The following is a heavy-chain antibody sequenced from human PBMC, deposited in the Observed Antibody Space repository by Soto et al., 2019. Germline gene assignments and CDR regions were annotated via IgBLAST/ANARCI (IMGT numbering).Heavy chain of an antibody. CDR1: GFSFSRYT. D-gene: IGHD2-15*01. CDR3: ALSGGGADCYYYGMDV. Sequence: GESLKISCVGSGFSFSRYTVGWVRQVPGKGLEWMGVIHPGDSDTIYSPSFQGQVTISADKSISTAYLQWSSLKASDTAMYYCALSGGGADCYYYGMDVWGQGTKVTVSS. V-gene: IGHV5-51*01. CDR2: IHPGDSDT. J-gene: IGHJ6*02.